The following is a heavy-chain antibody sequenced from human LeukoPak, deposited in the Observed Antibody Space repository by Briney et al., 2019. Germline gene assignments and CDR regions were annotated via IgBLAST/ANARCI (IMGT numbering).Heavy chain of an antibody. CDR3: ARDPGTAMAPYFDY. Sequence: GGSLRLSCAASGFIVSSNYMTWVRQAPGKGLEWVSVIYSGGDTYYADSVKGRFTISRDNSKNTLYLQMNSLRAEDTAVYYCARDPGTAMAPYFDYWGQGTLVTVSS. CDR1: GFIVSSNY. J-gene: IGHJ4*02. V-gene: IGHV3-53*01. D-gene: IGHD5-18*01. CDR2: IYSGGDT.